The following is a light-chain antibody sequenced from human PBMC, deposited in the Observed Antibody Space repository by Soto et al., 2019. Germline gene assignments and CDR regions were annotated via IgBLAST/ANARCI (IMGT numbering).Light chain of an antibody. CDR3: HQRQSWPRT. CDR2: LAS. J-gene: IGKJ1*01. CDR1: PAVNTR. Sequence: EIVLTQSPATLSSFPGDRVTLSCRASPAVNTRLAWYQHRPGQAPRLLIYLASNRAAGVPARFSGSGSGTDFTLTISDVEPEDFAVDYCHQRQSWPRTFGQGTTVDI. V-gene: IGKV3-11*01.